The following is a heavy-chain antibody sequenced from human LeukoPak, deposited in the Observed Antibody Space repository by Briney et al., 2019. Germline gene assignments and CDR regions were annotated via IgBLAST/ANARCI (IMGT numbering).Heavy chain of an antibody. CDR1: GYTFTGYY. V-gene: IGHV1-2*02. J-gene: IGHJ4*02. D-gene: IGHD3-22*01. Sequence: GASVKVSCKASGYTFTGYYMHWVRQAPGQGLEWMGWINPNSGGTNYAQKLQGRVTMTRDTSISTAYMEPSMLRSDDTAVYDCASDYYDSSGYYGRAYWGQGTLVTVSS. CDR2: INPNSGGT. CDR3: ASDYYDSSGYYGRAY.